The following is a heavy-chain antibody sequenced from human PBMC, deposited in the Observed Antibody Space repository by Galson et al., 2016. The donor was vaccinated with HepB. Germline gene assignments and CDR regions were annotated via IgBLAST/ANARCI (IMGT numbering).Heavy chain of an antibody. D-gene: IGHD3-10*01. CDR3: ARGGGITMVRGVMPGWFDP. Sequence: SLRLSCAASGFTFSKYALHWVRQAPGKGLEWVAVISTNGINEKYEDSVKGRFTVSRDNSKNTVDLQMNSLRPEDTAVYYCARGGGITMVRGVMPGWFDPWGQGTLVTVSS. CDR1: GFTFSKYA. V-gene: IGHV3-30*04. J-gene: IGHJ5*02. CDR2: ISTNGINE.